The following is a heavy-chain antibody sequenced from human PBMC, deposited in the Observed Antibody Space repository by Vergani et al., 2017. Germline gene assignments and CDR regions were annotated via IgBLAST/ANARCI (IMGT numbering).Heavy chain of an antibody. D-gene: IGHD4-23*01. J-gene: IGHJ4*02. Sequence: QVQLVQSGAEVKKPGSSVKVSCKASGGTFSSYTISWVRQAPGQGLEWMGRIIPILGIANYAQKFQGRVTITADKSTSTAYMELSSLRSEDTAVYYCARDPATVVNPDYFEYGGQGTLVTVSA. V-gene: IGHV1-69*08. CDR2: IIPILGIA. CDR1: GGTFSSYT. CDR3: ARDPATVVNPDYFEY.